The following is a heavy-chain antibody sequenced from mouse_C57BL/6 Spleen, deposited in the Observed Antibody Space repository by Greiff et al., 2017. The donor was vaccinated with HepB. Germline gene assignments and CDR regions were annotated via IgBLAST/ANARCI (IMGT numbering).Heavy chain of an antibody. V-gene: IGHV5-17*01. CDR3: ARGYYGSSAWFAY. CDR2: ISSGSSTI. Sequence: EVQRVESGGGLVKPGGSLKLSCAASGFTFSDYGMHWVRQAPEKGLEWVAYISSGSSTIYYADTVKGRFTISRDNAKNTLFLQMTSLRSEDTAMYYCARGYYGSSAWFAYWGQGTLVTVSA. D-gene: IGHD1-1*01. CDR1: GFTFSDYG. J-gene: IGHJ3*01.